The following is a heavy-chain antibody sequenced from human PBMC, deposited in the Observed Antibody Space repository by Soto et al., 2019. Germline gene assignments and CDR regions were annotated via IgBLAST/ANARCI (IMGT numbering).Heavy chain of an antibody. J-gene: IGHJ4*02. Sequence: ASVKVSCKASGNTFTNYYIHWVRQAPGQGLEWMGWISAYNGNTNYAQKLQGRVTMTTDTSTSTAYMELRSLRSDDTAVYYCARDPGFRSDYWGQGTLVTVSS. CDR2: ISAYNGNT. CDR3: ARDPGFRSDY. D-gene: IGHD3-9*01. V-gene: IGHV1-18*04. CDR1: GNTFTNYY.